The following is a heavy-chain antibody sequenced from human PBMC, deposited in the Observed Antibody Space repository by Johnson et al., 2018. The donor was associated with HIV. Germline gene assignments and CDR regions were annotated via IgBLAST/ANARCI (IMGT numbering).Heavy chain of an antibody. Sequence: VQLVESGGGMVRPGGSLRLSCAASGFIFNDYVMNWVRQAPGKGLEWVSGVNWNGGSTGYADSVKGRFTISRDNSKKTLYLQMNSLRAEDTAVYYCARDRRDDFWSGYSHGFDIWGQGTMVTVSS. D-gene: IGHD3-3*01. J-gene: IGHJ3*02. CDR3: ARDRRDDFWSGYSHGFDI. CDR2: VNWNGGST. CDR1: GFIFNDYV. V-gene: IGHV3-20*04.